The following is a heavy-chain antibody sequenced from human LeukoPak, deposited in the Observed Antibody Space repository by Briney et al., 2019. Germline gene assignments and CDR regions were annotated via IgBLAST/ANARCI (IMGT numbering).Heavy chain of an antibody. V-gene: IGHV1-8*01. CDR1: GYIFTSYD. D-gene: IGHD3-3*01. Sequence: ASVKVSCKASGYIFTSYDINWVRQATGQGLEWMGWMNPNSGNTGYAQKFQGRVTMTRNTSISTAYMELSSLRSEDTAVYYCARATNIAPYSWSGYSAYYFDYWGRGTLVTVSS. CDR2: MNPNSGNT. J-gene: IGHJ4*02. CDR3: ARATNIAPYSWSGYSAYYFDY.